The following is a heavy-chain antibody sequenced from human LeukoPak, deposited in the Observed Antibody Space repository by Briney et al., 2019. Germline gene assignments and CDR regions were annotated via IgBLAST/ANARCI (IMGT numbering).Heavy chain of an antibody. V-gene: IGHV1-8*01. Sequence: ASVKVSCKASAYTSTSYDINWVRQATGQGLEWMGWMNPNSGNTGYAQKFQGRVTMTRNTSISTAYMELSSLRSEDTAVYYCARGPPDYYDSLWGQGTLVTVSS. CDR3: ARGPPDYYDSL. CDR2: MNPNSGNT. D-gene: IGHD3-22*01. CDR1: AYTSTSYD. J-gene: IGHJ4*02.